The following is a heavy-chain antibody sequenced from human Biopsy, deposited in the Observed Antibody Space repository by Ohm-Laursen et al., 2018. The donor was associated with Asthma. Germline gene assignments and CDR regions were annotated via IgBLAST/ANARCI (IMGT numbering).Heavy chain of an antibody. Sequence: TLSLTCAVSGGSISNYYWNWIRQPPGQGLEWIGYIYYSGSTNYNPSLKSRVTISVDTSKNQFSLKLSSVTAADTAVYYCARGSSGGSYYTSLGYWGQGTLVTVSS. CDR1: GGSISNYY. J-gene: IGHJ4*02. CDR3: ARGSSGGSYYTSLGY. CDR2: IYYSGST. D-gene: IGHD1-26*01. V-gene: IGHV4-59*01.